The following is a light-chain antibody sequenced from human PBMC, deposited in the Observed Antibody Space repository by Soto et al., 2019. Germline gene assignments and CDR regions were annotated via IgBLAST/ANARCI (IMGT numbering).Light chain of an antibody. CDR1: QGISNY. CDR2: AAS. V-gene: IGKV1-27*01. J-gene: IGKJ4*01. CDR3: QKYNSALTLT. Sequence: DIQMTQSPSSLSASVGDRVTITCRASQGISNYLAWYQQKPGKVPKLLIYAASTLQSGVPSRFSGSGSGTDFPLTISSLQPEDVATYYCQKYNSALTLTFGGGTEVEIK.